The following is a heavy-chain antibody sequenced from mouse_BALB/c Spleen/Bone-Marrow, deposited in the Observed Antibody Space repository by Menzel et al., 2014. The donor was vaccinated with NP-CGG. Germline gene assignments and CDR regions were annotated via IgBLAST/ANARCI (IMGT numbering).Heavy chain of an antibody. J-gene: IGHJ3*01. CDR1: GFNIKDTY. CDR2: IDPANGNT. Sequence: VQLQQSGAELVKPGASVKSSCTASGFNIKDTYMHWVKQRPEQGLEWIGRIDPANGNTKYDPKFQGKATITADTSSNTAYLQLSSLTSEDTAVYYCARWDLVRASFAYWGHATLVPVSA. CDR3: ARWDLVRASFAY. V-gene: IGHV14-3*02. D-gene: IGHD2-14*01.